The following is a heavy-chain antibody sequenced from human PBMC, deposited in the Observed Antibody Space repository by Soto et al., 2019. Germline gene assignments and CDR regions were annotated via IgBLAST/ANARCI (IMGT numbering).Heavy chain of an antibody. Sequence: ASVKVSCKASGYTFTSYGISWVRQAPGQGLEWMGWISAYNGNTNYAQKLQGRVTMTTDTSTSTAYMELRSLRSDDTAVYYCARDSGQQDYYYYGMDVWGQGTTVTVYS. J-gene: IGHJ6*02. CDR3: ARDSGQQDYYYYGMDV. CDR1: GYTFTSYG. D-gene: IGHD6-13*01. V-gene: IGHV1-18*01. CDR2: ISAYNGNT.